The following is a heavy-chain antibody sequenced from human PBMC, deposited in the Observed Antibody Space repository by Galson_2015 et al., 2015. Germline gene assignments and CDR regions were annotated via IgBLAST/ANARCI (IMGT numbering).Heavy chain of an antibody. J-gene: IGHJ4*02. V-gene: IGHV1-3*01. CDR3: ARERFGELFVDY. CDR1: GYTFTSYA. D-gene: IGHD3-10*01. CDR2: INAGNGNT. Sequence: SVKVSCKASGYTFTSYAMHWVRQAPGQRLEWMGWINAGNGNTKYSQKFQGRVTITRDTSASTAYMELSSLRSEDTAVYYCARERFGELFVDYWGQGTLVTVSS.